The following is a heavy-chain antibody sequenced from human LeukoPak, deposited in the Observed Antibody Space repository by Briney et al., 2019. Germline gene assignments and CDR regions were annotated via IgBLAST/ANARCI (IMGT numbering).Heavy chain of an antibody. CDR1: GFTFSSYG. Sequence: GGSLRLSCAASGFTFSSYGMHWVRQAPGKGLEWVAFIRYDGSNTYYVDSVKGRFTISRDNAKNSLYLQMNSLRAEDTAVYYCARAGYSYGRALAFDIWGQGTMVTVSS. J-gene: IGHJ3*02. CDR3: ARAGYSYGRALAFDI. D-gene: IGHD5-18*01. V-gene: IGHV3-30*02. CDR2: IRYDGSNT.